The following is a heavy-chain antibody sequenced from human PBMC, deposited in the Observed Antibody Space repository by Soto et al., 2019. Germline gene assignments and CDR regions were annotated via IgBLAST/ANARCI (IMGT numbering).Heavy chain of an antibody. J-gene: IGHJ5*02. CDR2: INIGNGNT. D-gene: IGHD2-15*01. CDR1: GYTFAYYP. CDR3: AREPLCGGRCYDNYFDP. V-gene: IGHV1-3*04. Sequence: ASVKVSCKASGYTFAYYPIHWVRQAPGQRLEWMGWINIGNGNTASSQKFQDRVTITRETSASTAYMELTSLRSEDTAVYYCAREPLCGGRCYDNYFDPWGQGTLVTVSS.